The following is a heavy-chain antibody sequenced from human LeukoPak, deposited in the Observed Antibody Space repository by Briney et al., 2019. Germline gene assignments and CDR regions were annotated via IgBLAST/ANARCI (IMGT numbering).Heavy chain of an antibody. CDR3: ARGLIAAHTDY. J-gene: IGHJ4*02. CDR1: GFTFSSYW. Sequence: GGSLRLSCAASGFTFSSYWMHWVRQAPGKGLVWVSSTNSDGSSTSYADSVKGRFTISRDNAKNTLYLQMDSLRAVNTAVYYCARGLIAAHTDYWGQGSLVTVSS. V-gene: IGHV3-74*01. CDR2: TNSDGSST. D-gene: IGHD6-6*01.